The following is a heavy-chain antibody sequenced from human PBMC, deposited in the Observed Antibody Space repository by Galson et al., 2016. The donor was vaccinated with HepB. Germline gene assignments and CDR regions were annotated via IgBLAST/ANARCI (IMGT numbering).Heavy chain of an antibody. J-gene: IGHJ6*02. CDR2: IYSGGDT. CDR1: GFTVSSDY. Sequence: SLRLSCAVSGFTVSSDYMSWVRQAPGKELEWVSVIYSGGDTYYADSVKGRFTISRDNSKNTLYLQMNSLRADDTATYFCAGEIVVVPDGLSSYYGLDVWGQGTTVTVSS. V-gene: IGHV3-53*01. D-gene: IGHD2-2*01. CDR3: AGEIVVVPDGLSSYYGLDV.